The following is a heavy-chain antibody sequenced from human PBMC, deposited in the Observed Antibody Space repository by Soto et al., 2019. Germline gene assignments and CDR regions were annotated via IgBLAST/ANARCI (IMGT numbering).Heavy chain of an antibody. CDR1: DGSLRPNY. D-gene: IGHD3-22*01. V-gene: IGHV4-59*08. CDR2: IYYAGTT. CDR3: ARLGAYYQALDS. Sequence: QVQLQESGPGLVKPSETLSLRCSVSDGSLRPNYWTWIRQAPGKGLEWIGYIYYAGTTTYNPSLRRRVSISIDTSKTEVSLKLASVTAADTAVYYCARLGAYYQALDSWGQGTLVTVSS. J-gene: IGHJ4*02.